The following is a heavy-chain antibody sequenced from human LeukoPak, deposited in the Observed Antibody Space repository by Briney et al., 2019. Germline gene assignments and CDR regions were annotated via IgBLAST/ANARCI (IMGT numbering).Heavy chain of an antibody. CDR3: ARDCLTSTWLYYYYGMDV. CDR2: ISYDGSNK. J-gene: IGHJ6*04. V-gene: IGHV3-30*04. Sequence: PGGSLRLSCAASGFTFSSYAMHWVRQAPGKGLEWVAVISYDGSNKYYADSVKGRFTISRDNSKNTLYLQMNSLRAEDTAVYYCARDCLTSTWLYYYYGMDVWGKGTTVTVSS. CDR1: GFTFSSYA. D-gene: IGHD2-2*01.